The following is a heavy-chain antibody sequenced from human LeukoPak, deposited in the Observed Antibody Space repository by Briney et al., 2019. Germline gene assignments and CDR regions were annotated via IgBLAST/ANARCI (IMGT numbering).Heavy chain of an antibody. D-gene: IGHD3-3*01. J-gene: IGHJ6*03. CDR2: IYTSGST. CDR3: ARHSGERFLEWFNTYYYYYMDV. CDR1: GGSISSYY. Sequence: PSETLSLTCTVSGGSISSYYWSWIRQPPGKGLEWIGYIYTSGSTNYNPSLKSRVTISVDTSKNQFSLKLSSVTAADTAVYYCARHSGERFLEWFNTYYYYYMDVWGKGTTVTVSS. V-gene: IGHV4-4*09.